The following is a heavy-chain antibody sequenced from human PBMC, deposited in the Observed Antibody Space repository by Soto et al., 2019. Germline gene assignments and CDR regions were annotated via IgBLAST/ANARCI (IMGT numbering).Heavy chain of an antibody. CDR2: IYYSGST. J-gene: IGHJ5*02. CDR3: ASHHVS. V-gene: IGHV4-59*08. CDR1: GGSISSYY. Sequence: QVQLQESGPGLVKPSETLSLTCTVSGGSISSYYWSWIRQPPGQGLEWMGYIYYSGSTNYNPTLKRRGPISVDTSKNQFTLKLSAVTAPDPAAYSCASHHVSWGQGTLVTVSS.